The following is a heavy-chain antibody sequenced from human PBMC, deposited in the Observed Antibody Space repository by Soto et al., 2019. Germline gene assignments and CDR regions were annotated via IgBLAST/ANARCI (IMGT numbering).Heavy chain of an antibody. CDR3: AASCVACGGFNYYGMDV. V-gene: IGHV4-31*03. D-gene: IGHD2-21*01. Sequence: QVQLQESGPGLVKPSQTLSLTCTVSGGSISSGGYYWYWIRQHPVKGLEWIGYIYDSGTTYYNPSLKSRVTISVDTSKNQFSLKLSSVTAADTAVYYCAASCVACGGFNYYGMDVWGQGTTVTVSS. CDR1: GGSISSGGYY. CDR2: IYDSGTT. J-gene: IGHJ6*02.